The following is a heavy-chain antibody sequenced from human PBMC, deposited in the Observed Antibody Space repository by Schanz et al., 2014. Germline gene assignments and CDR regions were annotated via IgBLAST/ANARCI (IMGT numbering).Heavy chain of an antibody. Sequence: QVQLVESGGGVVQPGRSLRLSCAASGFTVRSYAMHWVRQAPGKGLEWVAAISYDGSNQYYTDSVKGRFTFSRDSSKNTVYLQMDSLRADDTSVYYCARGRGYIIGQWGQGILVTVSS. J-gene: IGHJ4*02. CDR3: ARGRGYIIGQ. CDR2: ISYDGSNQ. D-gene: IGHD3-10*01. CDR1: GFTVRSYA. V-gene: IGHV3-30*14.